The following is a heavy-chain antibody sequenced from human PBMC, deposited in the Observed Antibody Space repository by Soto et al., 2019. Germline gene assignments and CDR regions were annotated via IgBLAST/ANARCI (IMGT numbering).Heavy chain of an antibody. V-gene: IGHV1-24*01. CDR3: VAAGYYPIKNFDF. Sequence: ASVKVSCKVSGYTVSELSMHWVRQAPGKGLEWMGGFDPEDGDTMFAQRFQGRVAMTKDTSANTAYMQLSSLRSDDTAVYYCVAAGYYPIKNFDFWGQGSLVTVSS. CDR2: FDPEDGDT. D-gene: IGHD3-3*01. CDR1: GYTVSELS. J-gene: IGHJ4*02.